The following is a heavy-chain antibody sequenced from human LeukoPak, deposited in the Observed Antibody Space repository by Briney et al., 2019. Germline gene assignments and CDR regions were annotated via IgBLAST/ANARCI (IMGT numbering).Heavy chain of an antibody. J-gene: IGHJ6*04. CDR1: GFTFSSYD. Sequence: GGSLRLSCAASGFTFSSYDMSWVRQAPGMGLEWVSYISSSGSTISYADSVKGRFTISRDNAKNSLYLQMNSLRADDRAVYYCAELGITMIGGVWGKGTTVTISS. CDR2: ISSSGSTI. CDR3: AELGITMIGGV. D-gene: IGHD3-10*02. V-gene: IGHV3-48*03.